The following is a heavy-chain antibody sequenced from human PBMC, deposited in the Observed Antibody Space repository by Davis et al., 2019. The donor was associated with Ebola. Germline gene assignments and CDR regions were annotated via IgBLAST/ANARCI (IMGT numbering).Heavy chain of an antibody. D-gene: IGHD4-17*01. V-gene: IGHV3-23*01. CDR3: AKVHPPTTVTTGWLDP. CDR2: ISVRSIT. CDR1: GFIFSSYA. J-gene: IGHJ5*02. Sequence: GESLQISCAASGFIFSSYAMSWVRQAPGKGLEWVSSISVRSITYHADSVKGRFTISRDNSKNTLYLQMNSLRAEDTAVYYCAKVHPPTTVTTGWLDPWGQGTLAAVSS.